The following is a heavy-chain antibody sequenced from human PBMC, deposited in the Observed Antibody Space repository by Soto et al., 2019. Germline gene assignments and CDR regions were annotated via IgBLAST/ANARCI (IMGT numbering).Heavy chain of an antibody. CDR3: ARARATIAAAAIFDC. J-gene: IGHJ4*02. Sequence: QVQLQESGPGLVKPSGTLSLTCAVSGGSISTSNWWSWVRQPPGKGLEWIGEVYRTGSTNYNPSLESRLTXSXXXSXXPCSLKLTSVTAADTAVYYCARARATIAAAAIFDCWGQGTLVTVSS. CDR2: VYRTGST. CDR1: GGSISTSNW. D-gene: IGHD6-13*01. V-gene: IGHV4-4*02.